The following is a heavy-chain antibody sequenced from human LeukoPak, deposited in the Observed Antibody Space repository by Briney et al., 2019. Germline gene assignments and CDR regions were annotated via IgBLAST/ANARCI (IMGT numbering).Heavy chain of an antibody. J-gene: IGHJ4*02. V-gene: IGHV4-30-4*01. CDR1: GGPISSGDYY. CDR3: ARDVWSGYYTYFDY. CDR2: FYYSGNT. D-gene: IGHD3-3*01. Sequence: SETLSLTCTVSGGPISSGDYYWSWIRQPPGKGLEWIGYFYYSGNTYYNPSLKSRVTISVDTSKNQFSLKLSSVTAADTAVYYCARDVWSGYYTYFDYWGQGTLVTVSS.